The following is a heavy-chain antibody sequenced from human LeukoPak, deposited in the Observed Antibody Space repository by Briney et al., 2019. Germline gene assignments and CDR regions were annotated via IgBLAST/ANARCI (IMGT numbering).Heavy chain of an antibody. J-gene: IGHJ4*02. CDR1: GFTFSSYS. D-gene: IGHD6-19*01. V-gene: IGHV4-39*07. CDR3: THPTPVAGNDY. CDR2: IYYSGST. Sequence: GSLRLSCAASGFTFSSYSMNWIRQPPGKGLEWIGSIYYSGSTYYNPSLKSRVTISVDTSKNQFSLKLSSVTAADTAVYYCTHPTPVAGNDYCGQGTLVTVSS.